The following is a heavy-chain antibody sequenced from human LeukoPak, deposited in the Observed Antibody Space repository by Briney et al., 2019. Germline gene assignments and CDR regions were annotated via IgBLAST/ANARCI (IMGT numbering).Heavy chain of an antibody. CDR3: ARDQYYYDSSGYY. V-gene: IGHV1-18*01. J-gene: IGHJ4*02. D-gene: IGHD3-22*01. CDR1: GYTFTSYG. CDR2: ISAYNGNT. Sequence: GASVKVSCKASGYTFTSYGISWVRQAPGQGLEWMGWISAYNGNTNYAQKLQGRVTMTTDTSTSTACMELRSLRSDDTAVYYCARDQYYYDSSGYYWGQGTLVTVSS.